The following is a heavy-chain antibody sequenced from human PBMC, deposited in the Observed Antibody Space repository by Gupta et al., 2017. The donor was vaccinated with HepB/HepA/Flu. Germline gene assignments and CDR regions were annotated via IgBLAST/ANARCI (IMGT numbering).Heavy chain of an antibody. V-gene: IGHV2-70*01. J-gene: IGHJ6*02. Sequence: SLKTRITISKDTSKNQVVLTMTKMDPADTATYYCARVVAALYYGMDVWGRGTTVTVSS. D-gene: IGHD2-15*01. CDR3: ARVVAALYYGMDV.